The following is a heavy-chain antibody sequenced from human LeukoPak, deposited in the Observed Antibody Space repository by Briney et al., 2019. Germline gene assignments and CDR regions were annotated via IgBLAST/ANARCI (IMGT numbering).Heavy chain of an antibody. CDR1: GFTFSSYS. Sequence: GGSLRLSCAASGFTFSSYSMNWVRQAPGKGLEWVSSISGSSSYIYYADSVKGRFTISRDNAKNSLYLQMNSLRAEDTAVYYCARDLSPLYYYYGMDVWGQGTTVTVSS. CDR2: ISGSSSYI. CDR3: ARDLSPLYYYYGMDV. V-gene: IGHV3-21*01. J-gene: IGHJ6*02.